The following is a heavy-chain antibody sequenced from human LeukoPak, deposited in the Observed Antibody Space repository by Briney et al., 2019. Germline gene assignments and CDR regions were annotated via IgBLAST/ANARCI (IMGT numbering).Heavy chain of an antibody. V-gene: IGHV1-2*02. CDR1: GGAFSSYA. Sequence: ASVKVSCKASGGAFSSYATSWARQAPGQGLEWMGWINPNSGGTNYAQKFQGRVTMTRDTSISTAYMELSRLRSDDTAVYYCARGSWSDNWFDPWGQGTLVTVSS. CDR3: ARGSWSDNWFDP. D-gene: IGHD6-13*01. J-gene: IGHJ5*02. CDR2: INPNSGGT.